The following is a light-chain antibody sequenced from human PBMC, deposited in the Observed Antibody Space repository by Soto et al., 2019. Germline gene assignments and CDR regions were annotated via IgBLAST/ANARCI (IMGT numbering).Light chain of an antibody. V-gene: IGLV2-14*01. J-gene: IGLJ1*01. CDR1: SSDVGRYNS. Sequence: QSALTQPASVSGSHGQSSNISCAGTSSDVGRYNSVSWYQQHPGKAPKLMIYEVTNRPSGVSNRFSGSKSGNTASLTISGLQAEDEAYYYCTSYTSSVAYVSGTGTKLTVL. CDR3: TSYTSSVAYV. CDR2: EVT.